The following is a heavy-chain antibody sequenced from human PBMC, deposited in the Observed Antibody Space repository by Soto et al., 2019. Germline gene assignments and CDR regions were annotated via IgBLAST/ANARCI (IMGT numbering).Heavy chain of an antibody. J-gene: IGHJ6*02. D-gene: IGHD3-3*01. CDR1: GYSFTSYW. Sequence: GESLKISCKGSGYSFTSYWISWVRQMPGKGLEWMGRIDPSDSYTNYSPSFQGHVTISADKSISTAYLQWSSLKASDTAMYYCARLEGDFWSGYRTSYYYYGMDVWGQGTTVTAP. V-gene: IGHV5-10-1*01. CDR3: ARLEGDFWSGYRTSYYYYGMDV. CDR2: IDPSDSYT.